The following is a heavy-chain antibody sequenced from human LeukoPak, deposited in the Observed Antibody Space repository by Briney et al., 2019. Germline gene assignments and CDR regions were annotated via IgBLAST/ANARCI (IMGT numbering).Heavy chain of an antibody. CDR2: IYYSGST. D-gene: IGHD6-19*01. V-gene: IGHV4-38-2*02. CDR1: GYSISSGYY. Sequence: PSETLSLTCTVSGYSISSGYYWGWIRQPPGKGLEWIGSIYYSGSTYYNPSLKSRVTISVDTSKNQFSLKLSSVTAADTAVYYCARALAVAEEFDPWGQGTLVTVSS. J-gene: IGHJ5*02. CDR3: ARALAVAEEFDP.